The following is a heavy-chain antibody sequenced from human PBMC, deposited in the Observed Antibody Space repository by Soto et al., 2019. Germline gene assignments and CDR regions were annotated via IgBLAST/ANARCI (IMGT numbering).Heavy chain of an antibody. CDR2: IYYSGST. CDR3: AREGQYYVSSGYFRGDAFDI. D-gene: IGHD3-22*01. CDR1: GGSISSGGYY. Sequence: SETLCLTCTVSGGSISSGGYYWSWIRQHPGKGLEWIGYIYYSGSTYYNPSLKSRVTITVDTSKNQFSLKLSSVTAADTAVYYCAREGQYYVSSGYFRGDAFDIRGQGTIVPVSS. J-gene: IGHJ3*02. V-gene: IGHV4-31*03.